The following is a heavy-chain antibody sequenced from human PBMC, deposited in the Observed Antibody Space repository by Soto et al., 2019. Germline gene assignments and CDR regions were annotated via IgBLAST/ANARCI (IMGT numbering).Heavy chain of an antibody. D-gene: IGHD3-10*01. Sequence: APVKVSCKGSGFTFSRYGISWGRQAPGQGLEWMGWISAYNGNTNYAQKLQGRVTMTTDTSTSTAYMELRSLRSDDTAVYYCARPYYYGSGSYLDYWGQGTLVTVSS. CDR1: GFTFSRYG. CDR3: ARPYYYGSGSYLDY. CDR2: ISAYNGNT. J-gene: IGHJ4*02. V-gene: IGHV1-18*01.